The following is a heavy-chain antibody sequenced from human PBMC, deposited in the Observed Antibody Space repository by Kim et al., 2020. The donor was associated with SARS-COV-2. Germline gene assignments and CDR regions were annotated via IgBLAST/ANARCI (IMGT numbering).Heavy chain of an antibody. CDR3: ASQGSSTSCYNY. Sequence: SETLSLTCAVYGGSFSGYYWSWIRQPPGKGLEWIGEINHSGSTNYNPSLKSRVTISVDTSKNQFSLKLSSVTAADTAVYYCASQGSSTSCYNYWGQGTLVTVSS. D-gene: IGHD2-2*01. V-gene: IGHV4-34*01. CDR2: INHSGST. J-gene: IGHJ4*02. CDR1: GGSFSGYY.